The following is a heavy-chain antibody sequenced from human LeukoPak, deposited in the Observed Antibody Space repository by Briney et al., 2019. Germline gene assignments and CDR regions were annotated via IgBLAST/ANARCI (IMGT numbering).Heavy chain of an antibody. CDR3: ARSPLAYYYGSGSYAPRNDY. CDR2: INHSGST. J-gene: IGHJ4*02. V-gene: IGHV4-34*01. D-gene: IGHD3-10*01. Sequence: SETLSLTCAVYGGSFSGYSWSWIRQPPGKGLEWIGEINHSGSTNYNPSLKSRVTISVDTSKNQFSLKLSSVTAADTAVYYCARSPLAYYYGSGSYAPRNDYWGQGTLVTVSS. CDR1: GGSFSGYS.